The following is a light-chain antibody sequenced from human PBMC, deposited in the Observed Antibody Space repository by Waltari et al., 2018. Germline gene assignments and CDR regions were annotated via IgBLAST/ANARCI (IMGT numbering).Light chain of an antibody. CDR3: QQYNNWLIT. CDR1: QSVRSN. V-gene: IGKV3-15*01. J-gene: IGKJ5*01. CDR2: GAS. Sequence: SCRASQSVRSNLAWYQQKPGQAPRLLIYGASTRATCIPDRFSGSGSGTEFTLTISSLQSEDFAVYYCQQYNNWLITFGQGTRLEIK.